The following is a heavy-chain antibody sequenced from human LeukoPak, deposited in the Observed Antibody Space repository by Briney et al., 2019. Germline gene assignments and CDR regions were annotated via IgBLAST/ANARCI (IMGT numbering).Heavy chain of an antibody. J-gene: IGHJ5*02. Sequence: SETLSLTCTVSGGSISSYYWSWIRQPAGKGPEWIGRIYTSGSTNYNPSLKSRVTMSVDTSKNQFSLKLSSVTAADTAVYYCARDYSSGYFNWFDPWGQGTLVTVSS. D-gene: IGHD3-22*01. V-gene: IGHV4-4*07. CDR3: ARDYSSGYFNWFDP. CDR1: GGSISSYY. CDR2: IYTSGST.